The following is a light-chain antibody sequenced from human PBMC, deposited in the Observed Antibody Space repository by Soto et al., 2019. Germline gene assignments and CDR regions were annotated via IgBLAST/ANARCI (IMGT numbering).Light chain of an antibody. CDR1: QSISTW. V-gene: IGKV1-5*03. CDR2: KAS. CDR3: QKYNTYSRT. J-gene: IGKJ1*01. Sequence: DIQMTQSPSTLSASVGDRVTITCRASQSISTWLAWYQQKPGKAPKLLIYKASSLESGVPSRFSGSGSGTEFTLTINGLQPDDFATYYCQKYNTYSRTFGQGSKVEIK.